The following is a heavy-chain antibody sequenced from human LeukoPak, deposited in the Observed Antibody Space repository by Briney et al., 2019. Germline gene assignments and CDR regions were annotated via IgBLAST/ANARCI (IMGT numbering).Heavy chain of an antibody. D-gene: IGHD3-3*01. V-gene: IGHV1-18*01. CDR3: ARAPLHAGYDFWSGYSKLYYYYGMDV. CDR1: GYTFTSYG. Sequence: GASVKVSCKASGYTFTSYGISWVRQAPGQGLEWVGWISANNGDTDYAQKFQARVTMTTDTSTSTAYMELRSLRSDDTAVYYCARAPLHAGYDFWSGYSKLYYYYGMDVWGQGTTVTVSS. J-gene: IGHJ6*02. CDR2: ISANNGDT.